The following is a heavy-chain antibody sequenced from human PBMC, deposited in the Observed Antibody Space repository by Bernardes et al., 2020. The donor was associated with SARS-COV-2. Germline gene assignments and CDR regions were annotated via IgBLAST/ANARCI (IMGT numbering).Heavy chain of an antibody. Sequence: GGSLRLSCAASGFSFSSYGMHWVRQAPGKGLEWVAVISYDGSNKYYADSVKGRFTISRDKSKNTLYLQMNSLRAEDTAVYYCASPRGYYYDSSGPFDYWGQGTLVTVSS. CDR2: ISYDGSNK. V-gene: IGHV3-30*03. CDR3: ASPRGYYYDSSGPFDY. CDR1: GFSFSSYG. D-gene: IGHD3-22*01. J-gene: IGHJ4*02.